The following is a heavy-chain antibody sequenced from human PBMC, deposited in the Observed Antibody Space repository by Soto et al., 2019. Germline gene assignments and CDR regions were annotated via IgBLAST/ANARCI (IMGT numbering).Heavy chain of an antibody. CDR3: ARVPSTTIFGALDAFDI. J-gene: IGHJ3*02. D-gene: IGHD3-3*01. CDR1: GGTFSSYT. CDR2: IIPILGIA. V-gene: IGHV1-69*02. Sequence: SVKVSCKASGGTFSSYTISWVRQAPGQGLEWMGRIIPILGIANYAQKFQGRVTITADKSTSTAYMELSSLRSEDTAVYYCARVPSTTIFGALDAFDIWGQGTMVTVSS.